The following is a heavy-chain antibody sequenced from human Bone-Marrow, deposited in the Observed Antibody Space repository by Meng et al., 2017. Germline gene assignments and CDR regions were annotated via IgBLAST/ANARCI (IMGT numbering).Heavy chain of an antibody. CDR2: MSSVTDYP. CDR3: ANGGIALTGLDY. J-gene: IGHJ4*02. D-gene: IGHD7-27*01. CDR1: EFTFSTYG. V-gene: IGHV3-23*01. Sequence: EGQPLESGGGLVQPGGSLRHSCVASEFTFSTYGLTWVRQAPGKGLEWVSSMSSVTDYPYYADSVKGRFAISRDKSKNTLFLQMNSLRVEDTALYYCANGGIALTGLDYWGLGILVTVSS.